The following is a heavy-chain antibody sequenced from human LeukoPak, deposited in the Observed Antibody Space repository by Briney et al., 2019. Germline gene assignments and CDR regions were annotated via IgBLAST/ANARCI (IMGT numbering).Heavy chain of an antibody. V-gene: IGHV1-46*01. CDR3: AREYCSGGSCYQRSAEYFQH. CDR2: INPSGGST. CDR1: GYTFTSYY. D-gene: IGHD2-15*01. J-gene: IGHJ1*01. Sequence: ASVKVSCKASGYTFTSYYMHWVRQAPGQGLEWMGIINPSGGSTSYAQKFQGRVTMTRDTSTSTVYMELSSLRSEDTAVYYCAREYCSGGSCYQRSAEYFQHWGQGTLVTVSS.